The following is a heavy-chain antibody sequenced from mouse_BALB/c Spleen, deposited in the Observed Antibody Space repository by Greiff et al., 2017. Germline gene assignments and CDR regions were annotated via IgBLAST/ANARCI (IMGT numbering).Heavy chain of an antibody. D-gene: IGHD1-2*01. CDR2: ISSGGSYT. CDR3: TRGGITTATYWYFDV. CDR1: GFTFSSYT. Sequence: DVMLVESGGGLVKPGGSLKLSCAASGFTFSSYTMSWVRQTPEKRLEWVATISSGGSYTYYPDSVKGRFTISRDNAKNTLYLQMSSLKSEDTAMYYCTRGGITTATYWYFDVWGAGTTVTVSS. J-gene: IGHJ1*01. V-gene: IGHV5-6-4*01.